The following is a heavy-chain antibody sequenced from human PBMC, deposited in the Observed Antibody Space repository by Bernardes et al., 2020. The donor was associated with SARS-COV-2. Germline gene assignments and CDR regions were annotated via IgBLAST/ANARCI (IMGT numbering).Heavy chain of an antibody. CDR1: GGSFSSHY. CDR2: INHSGSS. Sequence: DTLSLTCAVYGGSFSSHYWTWIRQPPGGRLEWVGEINHSGSSTYNPSLKSRVTMSVDTSKMQFSLRLTSMTAADTAVYYCARGASFGFLSGYSFGRGGPFDPWGQGVLVTVAS. V-gene: IGHV4-34*01. D-gene: IGHD3-3*01. J-gene: IGHJ5*02. CDR3: ARGASFGFLSGYSFGRGGPFDP.